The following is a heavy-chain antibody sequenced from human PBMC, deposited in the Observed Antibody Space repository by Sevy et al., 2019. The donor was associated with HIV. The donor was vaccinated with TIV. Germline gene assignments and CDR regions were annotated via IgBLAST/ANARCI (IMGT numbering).Heavy chain of an antibody. Sequence: GGYLRLSCAASGFTFSTHSMNWVRQAPGKGLEWVSLISRNTTFRYYADSVKGRFTVSRDNTKNALYLQMNSLRVEDTAVYYSVRDNSGFHWGQGTLVTVSS. CDR2: ISRNTTFR. CDR3: VRDNSGFH. J-gene: IGHJ4*02. CDR1: GFTFSTHS. D-gene: IGHD6-19*01. V-gene: IGHV3-21*06.